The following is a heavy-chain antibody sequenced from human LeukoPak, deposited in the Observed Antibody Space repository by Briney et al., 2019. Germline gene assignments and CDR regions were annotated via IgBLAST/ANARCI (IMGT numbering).Heavy chain of an antibody. CDR1: GFTFSSYS. V-gene: IGHV3-21*04. CDR2: ISSSSSYI. J-gene: IGHJ6*02. CDR3: ARALITIFGVVIHYGMDV. Sequence: GGSLRLSCAASGFTFSSYSMNWVRQAPGKGLEWVSSISSSSSYIYYADSVKGRFTISRDNAKNSLYLQMNSLRAEDTAVYYCARALITIFGVVIHYGMDVWGQGTTVTVSS. D-gene: IGHD3-3*01.